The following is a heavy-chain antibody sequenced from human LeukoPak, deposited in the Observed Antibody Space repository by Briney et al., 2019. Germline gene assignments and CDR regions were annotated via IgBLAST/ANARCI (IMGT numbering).Heavy chain of an antibody. V-gene: IGHV7-4-1*02. J-gene: IGHJ3*01. CDR2: INTNTGNP. CDR1: GYTFTGYA. CDR3: ARGPGIVGAGGAFNV. D-gene: IGHD1-26*01. Sequence: APMKVSCKASGYTFTGYAINWVRQAPGQGLEWMGWINTNTGNPTYAQGFTGRFVFSLDTSVSTAYLQISSLKAEDTAVYYCARGPGIVGAGGAFNVWGQGTMVTVSS.